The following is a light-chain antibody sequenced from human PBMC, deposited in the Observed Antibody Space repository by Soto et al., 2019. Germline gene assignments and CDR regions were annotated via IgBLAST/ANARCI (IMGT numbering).Light chain of an antibody. CDR1: GSDIGTFNR. V-gene: IGLV2-18*02. J-gene: IGLJ1*01. CDR2: DVN. Sequence: QSALTQPPSVSGSPGQSVTISCTGTGSDIGTFNRVSWYQQPPGTAPKLLIYDVNNRPSGVPHRFSGSKSGNTASLTISGHQAEDEADYYCSSYTSSSTDVFGAGTKVTVL. CDR3: SSYTSSSTDV.